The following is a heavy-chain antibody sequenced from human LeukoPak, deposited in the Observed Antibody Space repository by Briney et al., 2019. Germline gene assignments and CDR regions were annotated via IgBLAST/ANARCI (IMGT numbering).Heavy chain of an antibody. D-gene: IGHD1-26*01. J-gene: IGHJ4*02. CDR2: IVVGSGNT. CDR3: ATDLWELLSSGDY. Sequence: SVKVSCKASGFTFTSSAVQWVRQARGQRLEWIGWIVVGSGNTNYAQKFQERVTITRDMSTSTAYMELSSLRSEDTAVYYCATDLWELLSSGDYWGQGTLVTVSS. V-gene: IGHV1-58*01. CDR1: GFTFTSSA.